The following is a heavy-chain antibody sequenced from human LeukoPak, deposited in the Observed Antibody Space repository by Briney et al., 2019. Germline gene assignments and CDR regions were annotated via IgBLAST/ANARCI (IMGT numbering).Heavy chain of an antibody. J-gene: IGHJ4*02. V-gene: IGHV3-15*01. D-gene: IGHD3-22*01. CDR3: TTDLPTYYYDSSADY. Sequence: GGSLRLSCAASGFTFSNAWMSWVRQAPGKGLEWVGRIKSKTDGGTADYAAPVKGRFTISRDDSKNTLYLQMNSLKPEDTAVYYCTTDLPTYYYDSSADYWGQGTLVTVSS. CDR1: GFTFSNAW. CDR2: IKSKTDGGTA.